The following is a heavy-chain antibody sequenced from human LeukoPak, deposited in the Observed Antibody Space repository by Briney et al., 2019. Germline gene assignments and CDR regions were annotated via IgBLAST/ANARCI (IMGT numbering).Heavy chain of an antibody. CDR3: ARHRYCSGSSCYRYNWFDP. V-gene: IGHV4-39*01. D-gene: IGHD2-15*01. CDR1: GFTFSSYSMN. Sequence: GSLRLSCAASGFTFSSYSMNWVRQPPGKGLEWIGSIYYSGSTFYNPSLMSRVTISVDTSKNQFSLRLSSVTAADTAVFYCARHRYCSGSSCYRYNWFDPWGQGTLVTVSS. CDR2: IYYSGST. J-gene: IGHJ5*02.